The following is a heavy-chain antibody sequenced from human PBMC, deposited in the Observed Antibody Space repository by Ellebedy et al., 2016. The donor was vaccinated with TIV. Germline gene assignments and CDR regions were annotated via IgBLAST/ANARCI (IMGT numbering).Heavy chain of an antibody. J-gene: IGHJ4*02. V-gene: IGHV1-24*01. CDR1: GSIVSELC. D-gene: IGHD1-26*01. CDR3: ATDLYGMGANIGFHF. Sequence: AASVKVSCKVSGSIVSELCIHWVRQAPGKGLEWLGGSDPEDGETIYAQNFQGRLTMTEDTSTDTAYMELSSLKSEDTAVYYCATDLYGMGANIGFHFWGQGTLVTVSS. CDR2: SDPEDGET.